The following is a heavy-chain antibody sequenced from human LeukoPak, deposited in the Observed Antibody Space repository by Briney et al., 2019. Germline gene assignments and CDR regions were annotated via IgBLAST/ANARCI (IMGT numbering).Heavy chain of an antibody. J-gene: IGHJ4*02. CDR1: GGTFSSYA. Sequence: SVKVSCKASGGTFSSYAISWVRQAPGQGLEWMGGIIPIFGTANYAQKFQGRVTITTDESTSTAYMELSSRRSGDTAVYYCARGDSGYFDYFDYWGQGTLVTVSS. CDR3: ARGDSGYFDYFDY. D-gene: IGHD3-22*01. V-gene: IGHV1-69*05. CDR2: IIPIFGTA.